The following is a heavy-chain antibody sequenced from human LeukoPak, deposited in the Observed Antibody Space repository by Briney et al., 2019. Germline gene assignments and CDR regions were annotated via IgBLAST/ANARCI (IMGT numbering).Heavy chain of an antibody. D-gene: IGHD2-15*01. CDR3: ARGLASAMCSGGSCPHGNWFDP. V-gene: IGHV1-2*04. J-gene: IGHJ5*02. CDR2: INPNSGGT. CDR1: GYTFTGYY. Sequence: ASMKVSCKASGYTFTGYYMHWVRQAPGQGLEWMGWINPNSGGTNYAQKFQGWVTMTRDTSISTAYMELSRLRSDDTAVYYCARGLASAMCSGGSCPHGNWFDPWGQGTLVTVSS.